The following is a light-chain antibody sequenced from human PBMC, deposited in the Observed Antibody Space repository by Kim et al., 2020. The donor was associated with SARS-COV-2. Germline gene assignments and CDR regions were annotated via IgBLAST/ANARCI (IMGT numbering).Light chain of an antibody. CDR2: GTS. CDR3: QQYGNSPLVT. V-gene: IGKV3-20*01. J-gene: IGKJ3*01. CDR1: QSVSSNH. Sequence: EIVLTQSPGTLSLSPGERATLSCRASQSVSSNHLAWYQQEPGQAPRVLIYGTSNRAGGSPDRFSGSGSGTDFTLTISRLEPEDFAVYYCQQYGNSPLVTFGPGTKVDIK.